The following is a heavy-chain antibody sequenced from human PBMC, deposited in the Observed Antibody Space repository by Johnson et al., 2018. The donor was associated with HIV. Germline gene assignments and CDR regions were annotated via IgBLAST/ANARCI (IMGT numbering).Heavy chain of an antibody. V-gene: IGHV3-23*01. CDR3: ARERVVFASQSYSYGHDAFDI. D-gene: IGHD5-18*01. J-gene: IGHJ3*02. Sequence: VQLMESGGGLVQPGGSLRLSCAASGFTFSSSAMTWVRQAPGKGLEWVSTISGGGSNTYSSDSLEGRFTISRDNAKNSLYLQMNSVRAEDTAVYYCARERVVFASQSYSYGHDAFDIWGQGTMVTVSS. CDR1: GFTFSSSA. CDR2: ISGGGSNT.